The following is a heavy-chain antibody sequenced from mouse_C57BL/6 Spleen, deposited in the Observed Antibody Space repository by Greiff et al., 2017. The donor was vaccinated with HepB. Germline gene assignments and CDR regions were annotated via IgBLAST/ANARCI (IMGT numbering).Heavy chain of an antibody. D-gene: IGHD2-4*01. Sequence: DVMLVESGGGLVKPGGSLKLSCAASGFNFSSYAMSWVRQTPEKRLEWVATISDGGSYTYYPDNVKGRFTISRDNAKNNLYLQMSHLKSEDTAMYYCARESDYDPFDYWGQGTTLTVSS. CDR1: GFNFSSYA. V-gene: IGHV5-4*01. J-gene: IGHJ2*01. CDR2: ISDGGSYT. CDR3: ARESDYDPFDY.